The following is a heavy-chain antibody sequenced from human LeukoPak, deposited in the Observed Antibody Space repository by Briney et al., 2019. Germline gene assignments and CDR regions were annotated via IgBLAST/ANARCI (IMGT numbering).Heavy chain of an antibody. D-gene: IGHD2/OR15-2a*01. V-gene: IGHV4-4*07. CDR1: GGSISSYY. J-gene: IGHJ6*02. CDR3: ARDPVLHPFGYYYGMDV. CDR2: IYTSGST. Sequence: SETLSLTCTVSGGSISSYYWSWIRQPAGKGLEWIGRIYTSGSTNYNPSLKGRVTMSVDTSKNQFSLKLSSVTAADTAVYYCARDPVLHPFGYYYGMDVWGQGTTVTVSS.